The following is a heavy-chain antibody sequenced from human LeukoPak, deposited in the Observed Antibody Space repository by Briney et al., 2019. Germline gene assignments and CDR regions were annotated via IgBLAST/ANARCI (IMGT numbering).Heavy chain of an antibody. Sequence: PSETLSLTCTVSGGSVSSGSYYWSWIRQPPGKVLEWIGYIYYSGSTNYNPSLKSRVTISVDTSKNQFSLKLSSVTAADTAVYYCARGIGYCSSTSCPYWFDPWGQGTLVTVSS. D-gene: IGHD2-2*01. V-gene: IGHV4-61*01. J-gene: IGHJ5*02. CDR1: GGSVSSGSYY. CDR3: ARGIGYCSSTSCPYWFDP. CDR2: IYYSGST.